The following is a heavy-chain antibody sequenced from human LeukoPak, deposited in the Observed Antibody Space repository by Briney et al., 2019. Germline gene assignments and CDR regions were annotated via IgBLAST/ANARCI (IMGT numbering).Heavy chain of an antibody. V-gene: IGHV4-34*01. J-gene: IGHJ5*02. CDR3: ARGLSGSRS. D-gene: IGHD3-10*01. CDR1: GGSFSGYY. CDR2: INHSGST. Sequence: PSETLSLTCAVYGGSFSGYYWSWIRQPPGKGLEWIGEINHSGSTNYNPSLKSRVTISVDTSKNQFSLKLSSVTAADTAVYYCARGLSGSRSWGQGTLVTVSS.